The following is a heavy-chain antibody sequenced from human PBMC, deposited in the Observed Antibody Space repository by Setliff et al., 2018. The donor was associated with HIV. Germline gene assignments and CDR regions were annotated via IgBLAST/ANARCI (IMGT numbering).Heavy chain of an antibody. CDR1: GGSFRNYA. CDR3: ARDRSGIAVAAPEAFDV. Sequence: SVKVSCKASGGSFRNYAINWVRQAPGQGLEWMGGIIPLLGTPNYAHKFQGRVTITADKYRRTVYMELSSLRSEDSAVFYCARDRSGIAVAAPEAFDVWGQGTMVTVSS. J-gene: IGHJ3*01. V-gene: IGHV1-69*06. CDR2: IIPLLGTP. D-gene: IGHD6-19*01.